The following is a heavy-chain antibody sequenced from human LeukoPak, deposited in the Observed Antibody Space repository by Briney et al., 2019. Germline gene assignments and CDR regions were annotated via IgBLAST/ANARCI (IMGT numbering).Heavy chain of an antibody. V-gene: IGHV3-23*01. CDR3: AKGSTYYVSGDRV. CDR1: GFTFSGYA. J-gene: IGHJ6*04. D-gene: IGHD2-15*01. CDR2: ISGSGSTT. Sequence: GGSLRLSCAASGFTFSGYAMSWVRQAPGKGLEWVSDISGSGSTTYYADSVKGRFTISRDKSKNTLYLQMDSLRVEDTAVYYCAKGSTYYVSGDRVWGKGTTVTVSS.